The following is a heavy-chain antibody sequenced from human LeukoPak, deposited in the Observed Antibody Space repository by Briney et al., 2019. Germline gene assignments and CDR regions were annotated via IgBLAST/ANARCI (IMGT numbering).Heavy chain of an antibody. Sequence: SQTLSLTCAISGDSVSSNSAAWNWIRQSPSRGLEWLGRTYYRSKWYNDYAVSVKSRITINPDTSKNQFSLQLNSVTPEDTAVYYCAREEITMVRGVIIFYYGMDVWGQGTTVTVSS. CDR1: GDSVSSNSAA. CDR3: AREEITMVRGVIIFYYGMDV. D-gene: IGHD3-10*01. CDR2: TYYRSKWYN. J-gene: IGHJ6*02. V-gene: IGHV6-1*01.